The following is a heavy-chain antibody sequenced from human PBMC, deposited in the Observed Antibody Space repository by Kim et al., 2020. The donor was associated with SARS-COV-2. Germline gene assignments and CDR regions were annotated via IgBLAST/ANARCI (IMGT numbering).Heavy chain of an antibody. V-gene: IGHV3-33*06. J-gene: IGHJ5*02. Sequence: GGSLRLSCAVSVFTFSSYGMHWVRQAPGKGLEWVAVIWYDGSNKYYADSVKGRFSISRDNSKNTLYLQMNSLRAEDTAVYYCAKDRVSAWFGRETGFDPWGQGTLVTVSS. D-gene: IGHD3-10*01. CDR1: VFTFSSYG. CDR2: IWYDGSNK. CDR3: AKDRVSAWFGRETGFDP.